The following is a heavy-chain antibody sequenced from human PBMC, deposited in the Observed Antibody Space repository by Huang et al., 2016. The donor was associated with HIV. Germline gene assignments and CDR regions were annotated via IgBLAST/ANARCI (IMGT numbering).Heavy chain of an antibody. J-gene: IGHJ3*02. CDR1: DFDFSSYW. V-gene: IGHV3-7*01. Sequence: EVQLVESGGGLVQPGGSLRLSCAASDFDFSSYWMMWLRKVPGKGLDSVKGRFIISRDNPKKSLYLQMNNLRAEDAAVYYCARDPFIKAFDIWGQGTLVTVSS. CDR3: ARDPFIKAFDI.